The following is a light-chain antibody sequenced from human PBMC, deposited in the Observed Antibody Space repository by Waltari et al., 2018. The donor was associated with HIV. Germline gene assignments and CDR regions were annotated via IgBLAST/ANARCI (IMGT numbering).Light chain of an antibody. CDR3: SSYTTTSTVL. V-gene: IGLV2-14*01. J-gene: IGLJ2*01. CDR2: EVN. CDR1: ASDVGGYNY. Sequence: QSALTQPASVSGSPGQSITIPCTGTASDVGGYNYVSWYQQHPGKAPKFIIYEVNNRPSGVSNRFSGSKSDNTASLTISGLQAEDEADYYCSSYTTTSTVLFGGGTKVTVL.